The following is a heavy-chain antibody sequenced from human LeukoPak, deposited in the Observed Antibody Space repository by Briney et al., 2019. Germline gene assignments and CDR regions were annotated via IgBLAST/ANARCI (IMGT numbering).Heavy chain of an antibody. CDR2: IYTSGST. CDR3: ARDLLWFGELDL. D-gene: IGHD3-10*01. CDR1: GSSMSSDYY. V-gene: IGHV4-4*07. Sequence: SETLSLTCTVSGSSMSSDYYWSWIRQPAGKGLEWIGRIYTSGSTNYNPSLKSRVTMSVDTSKNQFSLKLSSVTAADTAVYYCARDLLWFGELDLWGRGTLVTVSS. J-gene: IGHJ2*01.